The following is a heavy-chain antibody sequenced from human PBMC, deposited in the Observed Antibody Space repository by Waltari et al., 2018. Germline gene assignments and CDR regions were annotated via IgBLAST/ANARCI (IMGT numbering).Heavy chain of an antibody. CDR2: SKPKRGGT. CDR3: ARVYVGYSSGWYPLYGMDV. CDR1: GYTFTGYY. D-gene: IGHD6-19*01. V-gene: IGHV1-2*02. Sequence: QVQLVQSGAEVKKPGASVKVSCKASGYTFTGYYMHWVRQAPGQGLEWMGGSKPKRGGTNDAKKVKGRVTMTRETSSSTAYMELSRLRSDETAVYYCARVYVGYSSGWYPLYGMDVWGQGTTVTVSS. J-gene: IGHJ6*02.